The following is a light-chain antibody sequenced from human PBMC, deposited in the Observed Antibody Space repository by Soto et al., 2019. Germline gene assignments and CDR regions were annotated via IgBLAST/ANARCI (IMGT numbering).Light chain of an antibody. V-gene: IGKV1-5*03. Sequence: DIQMTQSPSTLSASVGDRVTITCRASQSISSWLAWYQQKPGKAPKLLIYKASSLESGVPSRFSGSGSGTEFTLTISSLQPDDFATYYCQQYHSYLYTFGQGTKLEI. CDR1: QSISSW. J-gene: IGKJ2*01. CDR2: KAS. CDR3: QQYHSYLYT.